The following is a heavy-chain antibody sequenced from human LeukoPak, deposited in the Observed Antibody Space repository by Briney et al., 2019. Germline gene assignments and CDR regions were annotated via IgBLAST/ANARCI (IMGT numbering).Heavy chain of an antibody. D-gene: IGHD3-10*01. CDR3: AREQYYYGSGSYYALDY. CDR1: GFTFSSYA. Sequence: GGSLRLSCAASGFTFSSYAMSWVRQAPGKGLEWVSAISSDNTYYADSVKGRFTVSRDNSKNTLYLQMSSLRAEDTAVYYCAREQYYYGSGSYYALDYWGQGTLVTVSS. J-gene: IGHJ4*02. CDR2: ISSDNT. V-gene: IGHV3-23*01.